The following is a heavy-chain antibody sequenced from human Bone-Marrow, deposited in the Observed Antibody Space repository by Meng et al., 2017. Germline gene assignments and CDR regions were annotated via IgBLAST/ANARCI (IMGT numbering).Heavy chain of an antibody. Sequence: GESLKISCAASGFTFSRYSMHWVRQAPGKGLEWLTFISYVESSKFYSDSVKGRFTISRDNSRKTLYLNMDSLRPEDTAVYFCARENSGTYEFDHWGQGTLVTVSS. CDR2: ISYVESSK. CDR1: GFTFSRYS. V-gene: IGHV3-30*01. D-gene: IGHD1-26*01. CDR3: ARENSGTYEFDH. J-gene: IGHJ4*02.